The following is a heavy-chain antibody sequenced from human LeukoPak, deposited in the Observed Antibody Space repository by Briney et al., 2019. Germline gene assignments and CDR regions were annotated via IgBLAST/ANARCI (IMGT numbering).Heavy chain of an antibody. D-gene: IGHD3-10*01. Sequence: GGSLRLSCAASGFTFSNYNMEWVRQAPGKGLEWVSSISTTSTYIYYADSVTGRFTISRDNAKNSLFLQMNSLRAEDTAVYYYARLLGGGFGKYYFDYWGQGTLVTVSP. V-gene: IGHV3-21*01. CDR2: ISTTSTYI. J-gene: IGHJ4*02. CDR3: ARLLGGGFGKYYFDY. CDR1: GFTFSNYN.